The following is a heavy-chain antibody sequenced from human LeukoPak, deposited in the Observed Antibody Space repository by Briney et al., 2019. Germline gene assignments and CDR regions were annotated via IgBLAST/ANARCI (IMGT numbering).Heavy chain of an antibody. D-gene: IGHD2-21*02. V-gene: IGHV3-21*01. CDR3: ARFKVLTFGGDETRGDY. J-gene: IGHJ4*02. Sequence: GGSLRLSCAASGFTFSSYSMNWVRQAPGKGLEWVSSISSSSSYIYYADSVKGRFTISRDNAKNSLYLQMNSLRVEDTAVYYCARFKVLTFGGDETRGDYWGQGTLVTVSS. CDR2: ISSSSSYI. CDR1: GFTFSSYS.